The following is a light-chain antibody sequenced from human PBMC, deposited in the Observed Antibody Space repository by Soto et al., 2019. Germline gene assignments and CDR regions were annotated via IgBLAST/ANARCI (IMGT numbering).Light chain of an antibody. CDR2: GAS. J-gene: IGKJ5*01. CDR3: QQLDSMPIT. Sequence: DIQMTQSPSAMSASVGDRVTITCRASQGISNYLAWFQQKPGKVPKRLIYGASSLQGGVPSRFSGSGSGTDFVLTISSLQPEDSATYYCQQLDSMPITFGQGTRLEI. V-gene: IGKV1-17*03. CDR1: QGISNY.